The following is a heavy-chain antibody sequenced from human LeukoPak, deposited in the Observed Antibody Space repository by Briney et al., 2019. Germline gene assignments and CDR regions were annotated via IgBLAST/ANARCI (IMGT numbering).Heavy chain of an antibody. CDR1: EFSFGSYA. Sequence: GGSLSLSCAASEFSFGSYAMSWVRQAPGKGLQWVSGISGSGDSTYYADSVNGRFTISRNNSKNTLYLQMISLRAEDTAVYYCAKGGGSYFRRVTYYYYYMDVRGKGTTVTVSS. CDR3: AKGGGSYFRRVTYYYYYMDV. V-gene: IGHV3-23*01. J-gene: IGHJ6*03. D-gene: IGHD1-26*01. CDR2: ISGSGDST.